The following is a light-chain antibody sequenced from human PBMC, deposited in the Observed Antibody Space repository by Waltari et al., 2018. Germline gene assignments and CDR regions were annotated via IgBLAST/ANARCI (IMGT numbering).Light chain of an antibody. CDR2: ATS. V-gene: IGKV1-39*01. CDR1: QNINNY. J-gene: IGKJ4*01. Sequence: DIQMTQSPSSLSASVGDRVTITCRASQNINNYLNWYHQTPGKAPKLLLYATSNLQSGVPSRFSGSGSGTDFTLTISSLQPEDFATYYCQQSYAIPLTFGGGTKVEI. CDR3: QQSYAIPLT.